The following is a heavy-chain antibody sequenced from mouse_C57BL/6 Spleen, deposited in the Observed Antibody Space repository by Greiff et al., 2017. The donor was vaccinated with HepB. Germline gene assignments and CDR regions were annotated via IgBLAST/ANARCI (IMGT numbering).Heavy chain of an antibody. D-gene: IGHD1-1*01. J-gene: IGHJ4*01. Sequence: QVQLQQSGAELAKPGASVKLSCKASGYTFTSYWMHWVKQRPGQGLEWIGYINPSSGYTKYNQKFKDKATLTADKSSSTAYMQLSSLTYEDSAVYYCARYYGSSYGGGLYAMDYWGQGTSVTVSS. V-gene: IGHV1-7*01. CDR1: GYTFTSYW. CDR2: INPSSGYT. CDR3: ARYYGSSYGGGLYAMDY.